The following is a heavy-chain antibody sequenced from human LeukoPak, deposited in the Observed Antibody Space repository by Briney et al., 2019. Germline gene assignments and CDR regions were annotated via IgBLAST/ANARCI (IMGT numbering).Heavy chain of an antibody. J-gene: IGHJ4*02. CDR2: IYHSGST. Sequence: SQTLSLTSAVSGGSISSGGYSWSWIRQPPGKGLEWIGYIYHSGSTYYNPSLKSRVTISVDRSKNQFSLKLSSVTAADTAVYYCARAREDSYGPGVFDYWGQGTLVTVSS. D-gene: IGHD5-18*01. CDR1: GGSISSGGYS. V-gene: IGHV4-30-2*01. CDR3: ARAREDSYGPGVFDY.